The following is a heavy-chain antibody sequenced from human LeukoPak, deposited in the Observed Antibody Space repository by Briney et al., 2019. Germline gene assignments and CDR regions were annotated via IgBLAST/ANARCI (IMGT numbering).Heavy chain of an antibody. CDR2: IKSKTDGRTT. CDR3: TTQPYGERPLGMAFDI. V-gene: IGHV3-15*01. CDR1: GFTFSNAW. Sequence: PGGSLRLSCAASGFTFSNAWMSWVRQAPGKGLEWVGRIKSKTDGRTTDYAAPVKGRFTISRDDSKNTLYPQMNSLKTEDTAVYYCTTQPYGERPLGMAFDIWGQGTMVTVSS. J-gene: IGHJ3*02. D-gene: IGHD4-17*01.